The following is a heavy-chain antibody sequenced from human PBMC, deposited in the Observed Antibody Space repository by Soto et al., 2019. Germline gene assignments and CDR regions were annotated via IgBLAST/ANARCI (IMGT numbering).Heavy chain of an antibody. CDR3: AKEYRDSLAGYYYGMDV. CDR2: ISYDGSNK. Sequence: GGSLTLSXAASGFTFSSYGMHWVRQAPGKGLEWVAVISYDGSNKYYADSVKGRFTISRDNSKNTLYLQMNSLRAEDTAVYYCAKEYRDSLAGYYYGMDVWGQGTTVTVSS. V-gene: IGHV3-30*18. CDR1: GFTFSSYG. J-gene: IGHJ6*02. D-gene: IGHD1-26*01.